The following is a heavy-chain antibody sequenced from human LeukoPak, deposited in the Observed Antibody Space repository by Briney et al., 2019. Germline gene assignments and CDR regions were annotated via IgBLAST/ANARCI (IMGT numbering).Heavy chain of an antibody. CDR1: GGTLSRYT. CDR2: IIPILGIA. CDR3: ARDRGRGFAFDL. D-gene: IGHD3-10*01. Sequence: SVKISSKASGGTLSRYTISSVRDAPGQGLEWMGRIIPILGIANYAQKFQGRVTITADKSTSTAYMELSSPRSEDTAVSYCARDRGRGFAFDLWAGRTMVTVSS. J-gene: IGHJ3*01. V-gene: IGHV1-69*04.